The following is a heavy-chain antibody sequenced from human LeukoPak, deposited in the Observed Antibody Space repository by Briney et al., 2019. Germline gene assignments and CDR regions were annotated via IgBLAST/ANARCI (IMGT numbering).Heavy chain of an antibody. D-gene: IGHD2-2*01. J-gene: IGHJ4*02. Sequence: ASVKVSCKASGYTFTGYYMHWVRQAPGQGLEWMGWINPNSGGTNYAQEFQGRVTMTRDTSISTAYMELSRLRSDDTAVYYCARAACSSTSCSLNLDYWGQGTLVTVSS. CDR1: GYTFTGYY. CDR2: INPNSGGT. CDR3: ARAACSSTSCSLNLDY. V-gene: IGHV1-2*02.